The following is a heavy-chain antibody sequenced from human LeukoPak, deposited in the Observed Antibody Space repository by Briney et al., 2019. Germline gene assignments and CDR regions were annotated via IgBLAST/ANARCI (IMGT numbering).Heavy chain of an antibody. J-gene: IGHJ6*03. CDR1: GGSFSGYY. CDR3: ARGRTMVRGVSKRNWMDV. V-gene: IGHV4-34*01. D-gene: IGHD3-10*01. Sequence: SETLSLTCAVCGGSFSGYYWSWIRQPPGKGPEWIGEINHSGSTNYNPSLKSRVTISVDTPKNQFSLKLSSVTAADTAVYYCARGRTMVRGVSKRNWMDVWGKGTTVTVS. CDR2: INHSGST.